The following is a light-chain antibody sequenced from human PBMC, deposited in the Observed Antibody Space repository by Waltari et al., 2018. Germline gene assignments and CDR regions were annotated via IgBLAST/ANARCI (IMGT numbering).Light chain of an antibody. J-gene: IGLJ2*01. CDR2: EVS. V-gene: IGLV2-8*01. CDR3: SSYAGSNTVV. CDR1: SSDVGGYNY. Sequence: QSALTQPPSASGSPGQSVTIPCTGTSSDVGGYNYVSWYQQYPGKAPKLMIYEVSKRPSGVPERFSGSKSGNTASLTVSGLQGDDEADYYCSSYAGSNTVVFGGGTKLTVL.